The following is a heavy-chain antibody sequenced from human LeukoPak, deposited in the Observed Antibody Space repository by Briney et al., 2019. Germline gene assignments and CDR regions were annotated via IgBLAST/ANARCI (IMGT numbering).Heavy chain of an antibody. CDR2: IKQDGSEK. CDR3: ARATYYYDSGGYYFYYYYYYMDV. D-gene: IGHD3-22*01. J-gene: IGHJ6*03. V-gene: IGHV3-7*01. Sequence: GGSLRLSCAASGFTFSSYAMSWVRQAPGKGLEWVANIKQDGSEKYYVDSVKGRFTISRDNAKNSLYLQMNSLRAEDTAVYYCARATYYYDSGGYYFYYYYYYMDVWGKGTTVTVSS. CDR1: GFTFSSYA.